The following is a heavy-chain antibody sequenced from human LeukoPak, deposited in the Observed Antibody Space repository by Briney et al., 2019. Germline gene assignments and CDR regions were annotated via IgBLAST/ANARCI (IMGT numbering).Heavy chain of an antibody. D-gene: IGHD3-10*01. CDR1: GGSISSYY. Sequence: SETLSLACTVPGGSISSYYWSWIRQPAGKGLEWIGRIYTSGSTNYNPSLKSRVTISVDTSKNQFSLKLSSVTAADTAVYYCARAPGLNYYGSGSYPDYWGRGTLVTVSS. CDR2: IYTSGST. V-gene: IGHV4-4*07. CDR3: ARAPGLNYYGSGSYPDY. J-gene: IGHJ4*02.